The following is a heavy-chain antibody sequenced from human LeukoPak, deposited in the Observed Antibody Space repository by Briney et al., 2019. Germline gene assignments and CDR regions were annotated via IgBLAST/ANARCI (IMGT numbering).Heavy chain of an antibody. CDR2: IYYSGST. D-gene: IGHD3-3*01. Sequence: SETLSLTCTVSGGSISSGDYYWSWIRQPPGKGLEWIGYIYYSGSTYYNPSLKSRVTISVDTSKNQFSLKLSSVTAADTAVYYCASSTDTIFGGILGGAFDIWGQGTMVTVSS. CDR1: GGSISSGDYY. V-gene: IGHV4-30-4*01. CDR3: ASSTDTIFGGILGGAFDI. J-gene: IGHJ3*02.